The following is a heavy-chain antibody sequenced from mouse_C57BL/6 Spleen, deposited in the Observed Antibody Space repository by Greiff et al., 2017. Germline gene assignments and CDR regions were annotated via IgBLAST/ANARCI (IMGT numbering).Heavy chain of an antibody. J-gene: IGHJ4*01. CDR1: GFTFSDYG. CDR3: ARQGYYAMDY. Sequence: EVMLVESGGGLVKPGGSLKLSCAASGFTFSDYGMHWVRQAPEKGLEWVAYISSGSSTIYYADTVKGRFTISRDNAKNTLYLQMTSLRSEDTAMYYCARQGYYAMDYWGQGTLVTVSA. V-gene: IGHV5-17*01. CDR2: ISSGSSTI.